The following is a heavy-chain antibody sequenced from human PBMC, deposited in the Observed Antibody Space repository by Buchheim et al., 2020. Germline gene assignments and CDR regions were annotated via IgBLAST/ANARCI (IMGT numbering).Heavy chain of an antibody. CDR1: GGSIDSRNYY. CDR2: ICSTGTT. V-gene: IGHV4-39*07. D-gene: IGHD3-22*01. J-gene: IGHJ4*02. Sequence: QLQLQESGPGLVKPSETLSLTCTVSGGSIDSRNYYWGWIRQPPGEGLEWIGTICSTGTTYYNPSLQSRVTISVDTSKNQFSLKLSSVTAADTAVYYCARDPYYYDNSGYKYFFDYWGQGIL. CDR3: ARDPYYYDNSGYKYFFDY.